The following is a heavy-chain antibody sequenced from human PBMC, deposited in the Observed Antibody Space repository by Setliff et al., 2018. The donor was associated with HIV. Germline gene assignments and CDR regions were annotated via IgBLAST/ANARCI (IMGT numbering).Heavy chain of an antibody. J-gene: IGHJ3*01. CDR1: GGSFSGYY. D-gene: IGHD2-2*01. CDR2: INHSGST. V-gene: IGHV4-34*01. Sequence: TSETLSLTCAVYGGSFSGYYWSWIRQPPGKGLEWIGEINHSGSTNYNPSLKSRVTILVDTSKNQFSLKLSSVTAADTAVYYCARHNCGTTACYGVVVWGQGTMVTVSS. CDR3: ARHNCGTTACYGVVV.